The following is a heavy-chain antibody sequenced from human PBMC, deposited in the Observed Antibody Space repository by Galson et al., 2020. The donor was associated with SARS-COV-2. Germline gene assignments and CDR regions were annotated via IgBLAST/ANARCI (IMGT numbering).Heavy chain of an antibody. CDR3: ALGDYQLFFY. D-gene: IGHD4-17*01. CDR2: IYYSGST. V-gene: IGHV4-59*01. J-gene: IGHJ4*02. CDR1: GGSISSYY. Sequence: ETSETLSLTCTVSGGSISSYYWSWIRQPPGKGLEWIGYIYYSGSTNYNPSLKSRVTISVDTSKNQFSLKLSSVTAADTAVYYCALGDYQLFFYWGQGTLVTVSS.